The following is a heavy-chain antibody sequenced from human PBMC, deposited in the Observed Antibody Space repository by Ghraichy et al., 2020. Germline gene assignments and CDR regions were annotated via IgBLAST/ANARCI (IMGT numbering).Heavy chain of an antibody. J-gene: IGHJ4*02. Sequence: SETLSLTCAVYGDSLSGYYWSWIRHPPGKGLEWIGEINHSGGANYSPSLKSRVTMSIETSKTLFSLTVNSVTAADTAIYYCARELRDESSGYYYFDCWGQGGLVTVSS. CDR1: GDSLSGYY. CDR3: ARELRDESSGYYYFDC. CDR2: INHSGGA. D-gene: IGHD3-22*01. V-gene: IGHV4-34*01.